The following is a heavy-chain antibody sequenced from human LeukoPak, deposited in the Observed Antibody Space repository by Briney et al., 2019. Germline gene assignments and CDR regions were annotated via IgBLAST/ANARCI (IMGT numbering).Heavy chain of an antibody. D-gene: IGHD2-21*02. CDR1: GYTFTDYF. Sequence: ASVKVSCKASGYTFTDYFTHWVRQAPGQGLEWMGWINPNIGDASYAQKFQDRVTMTRDRSINTAYMELSRLTSDDTAVYYCARMALDGGDSIGFDSWGQGTLVTVSS. V-gene: IGHV1-2*02. CDR3: ARMALDGGDSIGFDS. CDR2: INPNIGDA. J-gene: IGHJ5*01.